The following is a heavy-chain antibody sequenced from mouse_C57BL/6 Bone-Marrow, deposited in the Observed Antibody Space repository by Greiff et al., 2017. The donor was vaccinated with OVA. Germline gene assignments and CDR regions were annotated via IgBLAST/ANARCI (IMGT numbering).Heavy chain of an antibody. CDR2: IWRGGST. Sequence: VQLQQSGPGLVQPSQSLSITCTVSGFSLTSYGVHWVRQSPGKGLEWLGVIWRGGSTDYNAAFMSRLSITKDNSKSQVFFKMNSLQADDTAIYYCAKNPTLLRYCYAMDYWGQGTSVTVSS. J-gene: IGHJ4*01. CDR3: AKNPTLLRYCYAMDY. CDR1: GFSLTSYG. D-gene: IGHD1-1*01. V-gene: IGHV2-5*01.